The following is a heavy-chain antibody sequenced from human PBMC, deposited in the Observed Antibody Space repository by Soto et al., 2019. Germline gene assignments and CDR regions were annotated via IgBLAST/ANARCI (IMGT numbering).Heavy chain of an antibody. CDR1: GFNFITYS. J-gene: IGHJ4*02. CDR2: ISSSAVYI. CDR3: ARTIAARTDYFDY. D-gene: IGHD6-6*01. Sequence: GGSLRLSCAASGFNFITYSLSWVRQAPGKGLEWVASISSSAVYIDYADSVKGRFTISRDNANNSLYLQMNSLRAEDTAVYYCARTIAARTDYFDYWGQGTLVTVSS. V-gene: IGHV3-21*01.